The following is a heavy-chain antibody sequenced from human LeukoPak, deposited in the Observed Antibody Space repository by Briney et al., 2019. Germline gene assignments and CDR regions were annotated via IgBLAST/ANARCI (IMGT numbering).Heavy chain of an antibody. D-gene: IGHD3-22*01. CDR3: ARYTANTTGYSFDF. Sequence: SETLSLTCTVSGYSISSGYYWSWIRQPPGKGLEWIAAIHHSGVTYYNPSLKSRVTMSVDTSKNQFSLKLGSVTAASTAVYYCARYTANTTGYSFDFWGQGALVTVSS. J-gene: IGHJ4*02. CDR1: GYSISSGYY. CDR2: IHHSGVT. V-gene: IGHV4-38-2*02.